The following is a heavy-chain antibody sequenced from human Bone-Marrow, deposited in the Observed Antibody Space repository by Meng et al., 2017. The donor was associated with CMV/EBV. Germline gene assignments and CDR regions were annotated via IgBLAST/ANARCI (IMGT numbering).Heavy chain of an antibody. J-gene: IGHJ3*02. CDR1: GFTVSSNY. D-gene: IGHD3-22*01. Sequence: CGACGFTVSSNYMSWVRQAPGKGLEWVSVIYSGGSTYYADSVKGRFTISRDNSKNTLYLQMNSLRAEDTAVYYCATESSAEEGAFDIWGQGTMVTVSS. CDR3: ATESSAEEGAFDI. V-gene: IGHV3-53*01. CDR2: IYSGGST.